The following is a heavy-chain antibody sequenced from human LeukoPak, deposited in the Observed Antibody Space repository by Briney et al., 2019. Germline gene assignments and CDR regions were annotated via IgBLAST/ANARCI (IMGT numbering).Heavy chain of an antibody. J-gene: IGHJ4*02. CDR2: IIPIFGTA. Sequence: GASVKVSCKASGGTFSSYAISWVRQAPGQGLEWMGGIIPIFGTANYAHKLQGRVTMTKDTSTSTAYMQLRGLRSDDTADYYCARGGIELWSQEKGSAPGGDYWGQGTLVTVSS. CDR3: ARGGIELWSQEKGSAPGGDY. CDR1: GGTFSSYA. D-gene: IGHD5-18*01. V-gene: IGHV1-69*05.